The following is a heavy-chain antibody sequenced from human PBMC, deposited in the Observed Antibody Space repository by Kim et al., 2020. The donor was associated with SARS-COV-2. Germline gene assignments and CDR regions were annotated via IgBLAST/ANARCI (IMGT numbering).Heavy chain of an antibody. CDR3: AKDRGRGWVAPDY. J-gene: IGHJ4*02. V-gene: IGHV3-11*06. Sequence: YADSVKGRFTTPRENAKNSLYLQMDSLGAEDTAVYYCAKDRGRGWVAPDYWGQGTLVTVSS. D-gene: IGHD2-15*01.